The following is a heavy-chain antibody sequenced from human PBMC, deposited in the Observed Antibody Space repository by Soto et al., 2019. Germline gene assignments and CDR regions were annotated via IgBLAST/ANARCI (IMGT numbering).Heavy chain of an antibody. J-gene: IGHJ4*02. Sequence: GGSLRLSCAASGFTFSSYGMHGVRQAPGKGLEWVAVIWYDGSNKYYADSVKGRFTISRDNSKNTLYLQMNSLRAEDTAVYYCARVGFIYSGYDAFDYWGQGTLVTVSS. V-gene: IGHV3-33*01. CDR1: GFTFSSYG. CDR3: ARVGFIYSGYDAFDY. D-gene: IGHD5-12*01. CDR2: IWYDGSNK.